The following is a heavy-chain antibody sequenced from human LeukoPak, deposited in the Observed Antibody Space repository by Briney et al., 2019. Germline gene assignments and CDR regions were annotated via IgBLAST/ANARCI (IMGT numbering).Heavy chain of an antibody. Sequence: GGSLRLSCAASGFTFISYSINWVRQAPGKGLEWVSSISTNSHYIYYADSVKGRFTISRDNAKNSLYLQMHSLRAEDTAVYCCARGYYFDYWGQGTLVTVSS. CDR3: ARGYYFDY. CDR1: GFTFISYS. J-gene: IGHJ4*02. CDR2: ISTNSHYI. V-gene: IGHV3-21*01.